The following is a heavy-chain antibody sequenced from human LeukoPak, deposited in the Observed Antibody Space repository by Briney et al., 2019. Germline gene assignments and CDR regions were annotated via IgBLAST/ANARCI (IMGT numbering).Heavy chain of an antibody. CDR2: INPKSGGT. J-gene: IGHJ4*02. V-gene: IGHV1-2*06. CDR1: GYTFTDYD. Sequence: GASVKVSCKASGYTFTDYDIHWVRQAPGQGLQWMGRINPKSGGTHYAQKFEDRVTMTRDVFINTAYMELSRLRPDDTALYYCARNDNNYFGSGSYPPDYWGPGTLVTVSS. D-gene: IGHD3-10*01. CDR3: ARNDNNYFGSGSYPPDY.